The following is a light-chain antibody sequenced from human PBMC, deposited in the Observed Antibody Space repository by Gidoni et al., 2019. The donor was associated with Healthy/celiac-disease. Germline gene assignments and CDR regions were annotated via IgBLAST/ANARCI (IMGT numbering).Light chain of an antibody. J-gene: IGLJ1*01. CDR3: AAWDDSLSVLYV. CDR2: RNN. CDR1: SSNIGSNY. Sequence: QSVLTQPPSASGTPGQRVPISGSGSSSNIGSNYVYWYQQLPGTAPKLLIYRNNQRPSGVPDRFSGSKSGTSASLAISGLRSEDEADYYCAAWDDSLSVLYVFGTGTKVTVL. V-gene: IGLV1-47*01.